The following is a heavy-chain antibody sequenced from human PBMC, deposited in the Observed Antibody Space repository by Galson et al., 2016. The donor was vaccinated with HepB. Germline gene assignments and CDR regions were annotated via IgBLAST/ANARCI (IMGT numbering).Heavy chain of an antibody. CDR1: GFTFSLYS. CDR3: ARGTFCSGDSCYSPAFDM. V-gene: IGHV3-48*01. J-gene: IGHJ3*02. D-gene: IGHD2-15*01. CDR2: ISTSSSTI. Sequence: SLRLSCAASGFTFSLYSMNWVRQAPGKGLEWISYISTSSSTIYYVDSVKGRFTISRDDATNSLYLQMNTLRAEDTAVYYCARGTFCSGDSCYSPAFDMWGQGTMVTVSS.